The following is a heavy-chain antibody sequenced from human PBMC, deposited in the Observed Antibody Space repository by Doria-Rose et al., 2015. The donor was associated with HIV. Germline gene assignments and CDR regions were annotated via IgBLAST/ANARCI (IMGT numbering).Heavy chain of an antibody. J-gene: IGHJ4*02. Sequence: VRQSPGQGLEWMGSIIPILDIVNYALRFQGRVTITADESTSAAYMELSSLRSEDTAIYYCASQWERSSFDYWGQGTLVTVSS. V-gene: IGHV1-69*02. CDR3: ASQWERSSFDY. CDR2: IIPILDIV. D-gene: IGHD1-26*01.